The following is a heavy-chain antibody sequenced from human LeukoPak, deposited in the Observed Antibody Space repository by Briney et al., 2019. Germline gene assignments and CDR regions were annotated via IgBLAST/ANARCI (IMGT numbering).Heavy chain of an antibody. V-gene: IGHV3-11*01. D-gene: IGHD4-17*01. Sequence: PGGSLRLSCAASGFTFSHFWMSWVRQAPGKGLEWVSYISSSGSTIYYADSVKGRFTISRDNAKNSLYLQMNSLRAEDTAVYYCARGYGENYYYYGMDVWGQGTTVTVSS. J-gene: IGHJ6*02. CDR3: ARGYGENYYYYGMDV. CDR2: ISSSGSTI. CDR1: GFTFSHFW.